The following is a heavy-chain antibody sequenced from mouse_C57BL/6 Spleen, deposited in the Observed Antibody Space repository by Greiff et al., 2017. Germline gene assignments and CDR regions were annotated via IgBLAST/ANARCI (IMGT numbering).Heavy chain of an antibody. CDR1: GYTFTSYW. CDR3: ARQGTDGDYFDY. D-gene: IGHD2-14*01. V-gene: IGHV1-52*01. Sequence: QVQLQQPGAALVRPGSSVKLSCKASGYTFTSYWMHWVKQRPIQGLEWIGNIDPSDSETHYNQKFKDKATLTVDKYTSTAYMQLSSLTSEDSAVYYCARQGTDGDYFDYWGQGTTLTVSS. J-gene: IGHJ2*01. CDR2: IDPSDSET.